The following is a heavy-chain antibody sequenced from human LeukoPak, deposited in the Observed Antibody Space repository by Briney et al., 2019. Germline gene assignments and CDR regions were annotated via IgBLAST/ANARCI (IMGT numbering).Heavy chain of an antibody. V-gene: IGHV3-48*03. J-gene: IGHJ4*02. CDR3: ARDISSSYFDY. CDR1: GFTFSSYE. Sequence: GGSLRLSCAASGFTFSSYEMNWVRQAPGKGLEWVSYISSSGSTIYYADSVKGRFTISRDNAKNSLYLQMNSLRAEDTAVYYCARDISSSYFDYWGQGTLGTVSS. CDR2: ISSSGSTI. D-gene: IGHD6-6*01.